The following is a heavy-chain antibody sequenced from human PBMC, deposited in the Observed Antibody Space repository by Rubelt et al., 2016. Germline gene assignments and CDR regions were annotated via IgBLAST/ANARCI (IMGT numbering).Heavy chain of an antibody. V-gene: IGHV4-59*12. CDR2: IYYSGST. D-gene: IGHD3/OR15-3a*01. CDR1: GVSISSYY. J-gene: IGHJ4*02. CDR3: ARGRGLLDGDYVDY. Sequence: QVQLQESGPGLVKPSETLSLTCTVSGVSISSYYWSWIRQPPGKGLEWIGSIYYSGSTYCNPSLKSRVTISVDTSKNQFSLKLSSVTAADTAVYYCARGRGLLDGDYVDYWGQGTLVTVSS.